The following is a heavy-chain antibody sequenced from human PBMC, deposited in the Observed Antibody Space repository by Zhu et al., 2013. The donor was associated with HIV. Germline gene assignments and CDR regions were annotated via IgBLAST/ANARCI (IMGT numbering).Heavy chain of an antibody. D-gene: IGHD1-26*01. V-gene: IGHV1-2*02. CDR1: GYTFTHYY. Sequence: QVQVVQSGAELQKPGASVKVSCKASGYTFTHYYMHWVRQAPGQGLEWMGWINPNSGGTYYSQKFQGRVTMTRDTSISTAYMELSRLRFDDTAVYYCARDPNGGSYLDLWGQGTTVTVSS. CDR2: INPNSGGT. CDR3: ARDPNGGSYLDL. J-gene: IGHJ6*02.